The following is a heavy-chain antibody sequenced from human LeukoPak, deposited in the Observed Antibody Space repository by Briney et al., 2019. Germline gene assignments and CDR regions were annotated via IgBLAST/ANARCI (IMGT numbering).Heavy chain of an antibody. Sequence: QPGGSLRLSCAASGFTFSTYEMNWVRQAPGKGLEWISYISSSDNTIYYADSVKGRFTISTDNAKNSLYLQMNSLRAEDTAVYYCAELGITMIGGVWGKGTTVTISS. D-gene: IGHD3-10*02. CDR2: ISSSDNTI. CDR1: GFTFSTYE. V-gene: IGHV3-48*03. J-gene: IGHJ6*04. CDR3: AELGITMIGGV.